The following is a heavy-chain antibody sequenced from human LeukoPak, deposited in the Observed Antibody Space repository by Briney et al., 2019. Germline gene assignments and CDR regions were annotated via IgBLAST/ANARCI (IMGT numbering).Heavy chain of an antibody. CDR3: ARAREPDAFDI. CDR2: ISYDGSNK. CDR1: GFTFSNA. J-gene: IGHJ3*02. Sequence: GGSPRLSCAASGFTFSNAMDWVRQAPGKGLEWVAVISYDGSNKYYADSVKGRFTISRDNSKNTLYLQMNSLRAEDTAVYYCARAREPDAFDIWGQGTMVTVSS. V-gene: IGHV3-30-3*01.